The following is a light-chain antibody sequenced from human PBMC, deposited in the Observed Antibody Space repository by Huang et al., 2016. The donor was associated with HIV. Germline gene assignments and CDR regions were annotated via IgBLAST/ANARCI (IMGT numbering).Light chain of an antibody. CDR2: DAS. CDR1: QSISTD. CDR3: QQTYSSLPT. Sequence: EIMMTQSPATLSVSPGDRVTLSCRASQSISTDLAWYQQKPGQPPRLLIYDASTGATGVPARFSGSGSGTEFTLSITSLQSEDFAVYYCQQTYSSLPTFGQGTRLEI. V-gene: IGKV3-15*01. J-gene: IGKJ5*01.